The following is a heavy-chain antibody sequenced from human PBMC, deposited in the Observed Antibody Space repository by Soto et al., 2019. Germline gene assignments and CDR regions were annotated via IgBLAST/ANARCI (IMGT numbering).Heavy chain of an antibody. V-gene: IGHV1-18*01. J-gene: IGHJ3*02. D-gene: IGHD3-22*01. CDR3: ASGYYYDSSGYPDAFDI. Sequence: ASVKVSCKASGYTFTSYGISWVRQAPGQGLEWMGWISAYNGNTNYAQKLQGRVTMTTDTSTSTAYMELRSLRSDDTAVYYCASGYYYDSSGYPDAFDIWGQGTMVTVSS. CDR2: ISAYNGNT. CDR1: GYTFTSYG.